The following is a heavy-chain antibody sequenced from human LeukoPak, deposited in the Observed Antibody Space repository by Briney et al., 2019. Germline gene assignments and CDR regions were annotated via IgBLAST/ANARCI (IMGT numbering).Heavy chain of an antibody. Sequence: GGSLRLSCAASGFTFSSYEMNWVRQAPGKGLEWVSYISSSGSTIYYADSVKGRFTISRDNAKNSLYLQMNSLRAEDTAVYYCARARGYGQLRNHFDYWGQGTLVTVSS. J-gene: IGHJ4*02. CDR3: ARARGYGQLRNHFDY. CDR2: ISSSGSTI. CDR1: GFTFSSYE. D-gene: IGHD1-14*01. V-gene: IGHV3-48*03.